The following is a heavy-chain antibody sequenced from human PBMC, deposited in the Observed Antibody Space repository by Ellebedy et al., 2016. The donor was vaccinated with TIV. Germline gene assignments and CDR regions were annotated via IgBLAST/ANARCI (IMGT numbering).Heavy chain of an antibody. Sequence: SETLSLXCTVSGGSIINSYWSWMRQPPGKGLEWIGDVYYSGSTNYNPSLKSRVTISVDRSKNQFSLNLSSVTAADTAVYYCARGTGWLFDSWGQGTLVTVSS. D-gene: IGHD5-12*01. J-gene: IGHJ5*01. CDR3: ARGTGWLFDS. CDR1: GGSIINSY. CDR2: VYYSGST. V-gene: IGHV4-59*01.